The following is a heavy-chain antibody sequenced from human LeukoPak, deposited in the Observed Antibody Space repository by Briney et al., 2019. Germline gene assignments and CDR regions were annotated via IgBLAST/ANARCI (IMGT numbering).Heavy chain of an antibody. Sequence: GGPLTLSCSPCGFALSGFAMGCVPQSTGKAVVGVSSISGSGGNTYYADSVEGLFTVSRDNSKSTLFLQMNSLRAEDTALYYCARGRGGDYVPSRFDYWGQGILVTVSS. J-gene: IGHJ4*02. CDR1: GFALSGFA. CDR2: ISGSGGNT. V-gene: IGHV3-23*01. CDR3: ARGRGGDYVPSRFDY. D-gene: IGHD4-17*01.